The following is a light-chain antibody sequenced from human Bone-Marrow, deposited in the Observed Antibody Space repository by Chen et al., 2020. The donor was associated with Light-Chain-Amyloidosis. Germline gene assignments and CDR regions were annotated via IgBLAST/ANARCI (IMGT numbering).Light chain of an antibody. J-gene: IGLJ2*01. CDR3: QSADSSGTYEVI. CDR1: DLPTKY. V-gene: IGLV3-25*03. CDR2: RDT. Sequence: SYELTQPPSVSVSPGQTARITCSGDDLPTKYAYWYQQKPGPAPVLVIHRDTERPAGISGRFAGSSSGTTATLTISGGQAEDEADYHCQSADSSGTYEVIFGGGTKLTVL.